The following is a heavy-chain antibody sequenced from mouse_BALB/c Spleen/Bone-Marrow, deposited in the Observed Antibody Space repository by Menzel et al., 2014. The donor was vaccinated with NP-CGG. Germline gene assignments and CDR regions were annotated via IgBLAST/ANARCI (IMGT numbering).Heavy chain of an antibody. CDR1: GFTFSSYA. Sequence: DVMLVESGGGLVKPGGSLKLSCAASGFTFSSYAMSWVRQSPEKRLEWVAEISSGGSYTYYPDTVTGRFTISRDNAKNTLYLEMSSLRSEDTAMYYCARSPQRGYAMDYWGQGTSVTVSS. J-gene: IGHJ4*01. V-gene: IGHV5-9-4*01. CDR2: ISSGGSYT. CDR3: ARSPQRGYAMDY. D-gene: IGHD3-2*02.